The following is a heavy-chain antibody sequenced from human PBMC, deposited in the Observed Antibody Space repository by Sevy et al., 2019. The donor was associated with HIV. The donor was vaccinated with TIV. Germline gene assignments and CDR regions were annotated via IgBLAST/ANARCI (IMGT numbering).Heavy chain of an antibody. J-gene: IGHJ4*02. Sequence: GGSLRLSCAASGFTFSKYSMSWVRQPPGKGLEWVSTLSFGCGEINYADSVKGRFTISRDNSKSSVYLQMNNLRPEDTVVFYCAREGCTKPHDYGGQGTLVTVS. CDR3: AREGCTKPHDY. V-gene: IGHV3-23*01. CDR2: LSFGCGEI. CDR1: GFTFSKYS. D-gene: IGHD2-8*01.